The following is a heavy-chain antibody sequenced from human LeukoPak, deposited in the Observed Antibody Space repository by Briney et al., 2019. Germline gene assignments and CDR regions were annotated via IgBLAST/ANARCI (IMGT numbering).Heavy chain of an antibody. J-gene: IGHJ5*02. CDR3: ARGVVAARFWFDP. Sequence: SETLSLTCTVSGGSISSYYWGWIRQPPGKGLEWIGYIYYSGSTNYNPSLKSRVTISVDTSKNQFSLKLGSVTAADTAVYYCARGVVAARFWFDPWGQGTLVTVSS. D-gene: IGHD6-6*01. CDR1: GGSISSYY. CDR2: IYYSGST. V-gene: IGHV4-59*01.